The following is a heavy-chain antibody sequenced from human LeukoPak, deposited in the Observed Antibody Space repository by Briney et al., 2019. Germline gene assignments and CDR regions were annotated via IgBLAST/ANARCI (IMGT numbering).Heavy chain of an antibody. Sequence: PSETLSLTCTVSGASIKIRNYYWGWIRQPPGKGLEWIASIYYSGSSYYNPSLKSRVTISVDTSKNQFSLKLSSVTAADTAVYYCARGGIAAAAPFDYWGQGTLVTVSS. J-gene: IGHJ4*02. CDR2: IYYSGSS. CDR3: ARGGIAAAAPFDY. CDR1: GASIKIRNYY. D-gene: IGHD6-13*01. V-gene: IGHV4-39*01.